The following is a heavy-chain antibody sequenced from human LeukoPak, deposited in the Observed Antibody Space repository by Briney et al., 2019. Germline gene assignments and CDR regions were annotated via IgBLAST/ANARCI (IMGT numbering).Heavy chain of an antibody. CDR2: IYQSGST. Sequence: SQTLSLTCAVSGGSISSGGYSWSWIRQPPGKGLEWIGYIYQSGSTYYNPSLKSRVTISVDRSKNQFSLHLNSVTPEDTAVYYCARRLTQYDCFDPWGQGILVTVSS. CDR3: ARRLTQYDCFDP. D-gene: IGHD2-2*01. CDR1: GGSISSGGYS. V-gene: IGHV4-30-2*01. J-gene: IGHJ5*02.